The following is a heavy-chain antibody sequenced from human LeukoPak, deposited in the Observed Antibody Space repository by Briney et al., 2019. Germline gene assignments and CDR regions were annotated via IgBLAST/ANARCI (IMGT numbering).Heavy chain of an antibody. CDR3: AKQLGYCSDGSCYFPY. CDR2: FDPEDGET. V-gene: IGHV1-24*01. Sequence: ASVKVSCTVSGYTLTELSMHWVRQAPGKGLEWMGGFDPEDGETIYAQKFQGRVTMTEDTSTDTAYMELSSLRSEDTAVYYCAKQLGYCSDGSCYFPYWGQGTLVTVSS. J-gene: IGHJ4*02. CDR1: GYTLTELS. D-gene: IGHD2-15*01.